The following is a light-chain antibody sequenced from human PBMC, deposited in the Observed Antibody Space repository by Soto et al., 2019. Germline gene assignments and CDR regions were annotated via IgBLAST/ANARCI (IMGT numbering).Light chain of an antibody. CDR2: DAS. CDR3: QQYGSSPPIT. V-gene: IGKV3D-20*01. J-gene: IGKJ2*01. Sequence: TQSPSTLSPSVGDRVTITCRASQGISRWLAWYQQKPGLAPRLLIYDASSRATGIPDRFSGSGSGTDFTLTISRLEPEDFAVYYCQQYGSSPPITFGQGTKVEIK. CDR1: QGISRW.